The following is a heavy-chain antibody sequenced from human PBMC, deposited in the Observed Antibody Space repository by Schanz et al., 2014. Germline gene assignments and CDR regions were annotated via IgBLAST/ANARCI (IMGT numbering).Heavy chain of an antibody. D-gene: IGHD5-12*01. CDR2: IIPILDST. J-gene: IGHJ4*02. V-gene: IGHV1-69*01. CDR3: ARDRRPLVAVSASKGLDC. Sequence: QVQLVQSGAGVKKPGSSVKVSCKASGGIFGSYAISWVRQAPGQGLEWMGGIIPILDSTNYAQNFQDRVTITADESTRTVYMELSSLRSEDTAVYYCARDRRPLVAVSASKGLDCWGQGTLVTVSS. CDR1: GGIFGSYA.